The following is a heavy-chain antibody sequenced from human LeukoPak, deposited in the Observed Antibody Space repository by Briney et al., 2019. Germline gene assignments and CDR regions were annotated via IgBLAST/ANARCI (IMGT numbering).Heavy chain of an antibody. CDR2: ISSDGSTT. CDR3: TRDTGYSFDY. D-gene: IGHD2-15*01. J-gene: IGHJ4*02. V-gene: IGHV3-74*03. Sequence: PGGSLRLSCIASGFALSGYSMHWVRQVPGKGLVWVPRISSDGSTTTYADSVKGRFSISRDTARNMLFLQMNSLRAEDTAVYYCTRDTGYSFDYWGQGTLVTVSS. CDR1: GFALSGYS.